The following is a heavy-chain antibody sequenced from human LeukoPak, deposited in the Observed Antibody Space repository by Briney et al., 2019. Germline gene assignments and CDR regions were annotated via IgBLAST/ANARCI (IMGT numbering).Heavy chain of an antibody. CDR1: GGTFSSYA. CDR2: IIPIFGTA. V-gene: IGHV1-69*13. CDR3: ARWDYGDVLGAFDI. Sequence: SVKVSCKASGGTFSSYAISWVRQAPGQGLEWMGGIIPIFGTANYAQKFQGRVTIIADESTSTAYMELSSLRSEDTAVYYCARWDYGDVLGAFDIWGQGTMVTVSS. J-gene: IGHJ3*02. D-gene: IGHD4-17*01.